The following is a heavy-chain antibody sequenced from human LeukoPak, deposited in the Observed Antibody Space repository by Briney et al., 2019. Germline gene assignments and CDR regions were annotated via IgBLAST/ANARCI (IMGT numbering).Heavy chain of an antibody. CDR2: INPYNGET. J-gene: IGHJ4*02. V-gene: IGHV1-18*01. Sequence: ASVKVSCKASGYSFTSFAISWVRQAPGQGLEWMGWINPYNGETNYAQKLQGRVTMTTDTSTSTAYMELRSLRSDDTAVYYCARGGGYVHLGDWGQGTLLTVSS. CDR3: ARGGGYVHLGD. D-gene: IGHD3-16*01. CDR1: GYSFTSFA.